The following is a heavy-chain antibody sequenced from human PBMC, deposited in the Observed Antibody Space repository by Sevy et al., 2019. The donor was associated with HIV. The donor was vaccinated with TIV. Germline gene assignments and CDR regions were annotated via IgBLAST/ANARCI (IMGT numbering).Heavy chain of an antibody. CDR1: GGSISSGGYY. Sequence: SETLSLTCTVSGGSISSGGYYWSWIRQHPGKGLVWIGYIYYSGSTYYNPSLKSRVTIPVDTSKNQFSLKLSSVTAADTAVYYCARDDPITFGGVIGHDTFDIWGQGTMVTVSS. V-gene: IGHV4-31*03. J-gene: IGHJ3*02. D-gene: IGHD3-16*02. CDR3: ARDDPITFGGVIGHDTFDI. CDR2: IYYSGST.